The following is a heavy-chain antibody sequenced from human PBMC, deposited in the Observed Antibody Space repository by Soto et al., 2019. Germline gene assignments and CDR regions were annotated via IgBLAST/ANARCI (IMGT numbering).Heavy chain of an antibody. CDR3: VRDEGFSTFHF. CDR1: GGSFSGYY. CDR2: INHSVST. V-gene: IGHV4-34*01. J-gene: IGHJ4*02. Sequence: SATLSLTCAVYGGSFSGYYWSWIRQPPGKRLEWIGEINHSVSTNYNPSLKSRVTISVDTPKNQFSLKLSSVPAADTAMYYCVRDEGFSTFHFWGQGALVTVSS.